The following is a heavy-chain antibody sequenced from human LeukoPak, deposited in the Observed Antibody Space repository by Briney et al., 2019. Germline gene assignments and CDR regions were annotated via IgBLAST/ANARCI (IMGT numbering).Heavy chain of an antibody. CDR2: IIPIFGTA. CDR3: ARDRPRGGRWLASFDY. CDR1: GGTFSSYA. V-gene: IGHV1-69*13. Sequence: SVKVSCKASGGTFSSYAISWVRQAPGQGLEWMGGIIPIFGTANYAQKFQGRVTITADESTSTAYMELSRLRSDDTAVYYCARDRPRGGRWLASFDYWGQGTLVTVSS. D-gene: IGHD6-19*01. J-gene: IGHJ4*02.